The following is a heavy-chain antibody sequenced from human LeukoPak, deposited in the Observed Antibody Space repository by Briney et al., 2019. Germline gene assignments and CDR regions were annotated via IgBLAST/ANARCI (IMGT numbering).Heavy chain of an antibody. V-gene: IGHV4-59*01. CDR3: ARGRDSRGYQFKGFDY. D-gene: IGHD3-22*01. J-gene: IGHJ4*02. Sequence: SETLSLTCTVSDGSITNYDWSWVRQPPGKGLEFIGHVHYSGTANYNPSLRSRVTISIDTSKQHFFLKLKSVTAADTAVYYCARGRDSRGYQFKGFDYWGQGTLVTVSS. CDR1: DGSITNYD. CDR2: VHYSGTA.